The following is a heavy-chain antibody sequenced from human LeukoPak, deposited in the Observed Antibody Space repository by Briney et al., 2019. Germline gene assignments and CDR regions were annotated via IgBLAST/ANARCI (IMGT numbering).Heavy chain of an antibody. CDR1: GGSITSYY. Sequence: PSETLSLTCTVSGGSITSYYWTWIRQPPGKGLEWVGYIYYSGSTNYNPSLKSRVTISVDTSKNQFSLKLSSVSAADTAVYYCARAPGSYGDYPFDSWGQGTLVTVSS. V-gene: IGHV4-59*01. J-gene: IGHJ4*02. CDR3: ARAPGSYGDYPFDS. D-gene: IGHD4-17*01. CDR2: IYYSGST.